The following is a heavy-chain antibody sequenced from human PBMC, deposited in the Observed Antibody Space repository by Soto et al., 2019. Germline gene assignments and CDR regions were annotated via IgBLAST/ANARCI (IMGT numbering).Heavy chain of an antibody. D-gene: IGHD2-15*01. CDR2: INHSGST. V-gene: IGHV4-34*01. Sequence: SETLSLTCAVYGGSFSGYYWSWIRQPPGKGLEWIGEINHSGSTNYNPSLKSRVTISVDTSKNQFSLKLSSVTAADTAVYYCARGGGYCSGGSCYPRNNYYYYYYLDVWGKGTTVTVSS. CDR3: ARGGGYCSGGSCYPRNNYYYYYYLDV. CDR1: GGSFSGYY. J-gene: IGHJ6*03.